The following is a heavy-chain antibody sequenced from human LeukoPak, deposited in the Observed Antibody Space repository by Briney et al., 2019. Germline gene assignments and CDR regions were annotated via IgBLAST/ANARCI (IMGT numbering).Heavy chain of an antibody. Sequence: ASVKVSCKASGYTFTSYDINWVRQATGQGLEWMGWMNPNSGNTGYAQKFQGRVTITRNTSISTAYMELSSLRSEDTAVYYCARVLTLTPVATITYPYDPFDIWGQGTMVTVSS. V-gene: IGHV1-8*03. D-gene: IGHD5-12*01. CDR1: GYTFTSYD. CDR2: MNPNSGNT. CDR3: ARVLTLTPVATITYPYDPFDI. J-gene: IGHJ3*02.